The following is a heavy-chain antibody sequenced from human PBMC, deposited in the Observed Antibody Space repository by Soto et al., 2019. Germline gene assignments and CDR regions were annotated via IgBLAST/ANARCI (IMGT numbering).Heavy chain of an antibody. Sequence: SETLSLTCTVSGGSISSGGYYWNWIRQHPGKGLEWIGYIYYSGSTYYNPSLKSRVTISLDTSQNQFSLKLSSMTAADTAVYYCATGRVYYGSEYWGQGTLVTVSS. D-gene: IGHD3-10*01. CDR3: ATGRVYYGSEY. J-gene: IGHJ4*02. CDR2: IYYSGST. V-gene: IGHV4-61*08. CDR1: GGSISSGGYY.